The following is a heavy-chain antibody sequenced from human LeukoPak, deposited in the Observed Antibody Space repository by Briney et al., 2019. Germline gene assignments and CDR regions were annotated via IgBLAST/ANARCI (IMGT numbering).Heavy chain of an antibody. V-gene: IGHV4-34*01. CDR1: GGSSSGYY. Sequence: SETLSLTCAVYGGSSSGYYWSWIRQPPGKGLEWIGEINHSGSTNYNPSLKSRVTISVDTSKNQVSLKLSSVTAADTAVYYCARGYGIEGHPFDYWGQGSLVTVSS. J-gene: IGHJ4*02. CDR2: INHSGST. D-gene: IGHD1-26*01. CDR3: ARGYGIEGHPFDY.